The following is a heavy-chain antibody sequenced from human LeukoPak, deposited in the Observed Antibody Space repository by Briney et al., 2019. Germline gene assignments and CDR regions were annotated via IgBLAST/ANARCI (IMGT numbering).Heavy chain of an antibody. D-gene: IGHD3-22*01. CDR1: GGSISSGSYY. CDR2: IYTSGGT. Sequence: SETLSLTCTVSGGSISSGSYYWSWIRQPAGKGLEWIGRIYTSGGTNYNPSLKSRVTISVDTSKNQFSLKLSSVTAADTAVYYCARATRYDSSGSRAISTEYWGQGTLVTVSS. V-gene: IGHV4-61*02. CDR3: ARATRYDSSGSRAISTEY. J-gene: IGHJ4*02.